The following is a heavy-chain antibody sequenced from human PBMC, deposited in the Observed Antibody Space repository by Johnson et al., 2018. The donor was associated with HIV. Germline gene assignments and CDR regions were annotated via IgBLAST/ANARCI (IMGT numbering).Heavy chain of an antibody. V-gene: IGHV3-13*01. J-gene: IGHJ3*02. CDR2: IGTAGDT. D-gene: IGHD1-20*01. Sequence: VQLVESGGGLIQPGGSLRLSCAASGFTVSHNYMSWVRQAPGEGLEWVSAIGTAGDTYYPGSVKGRFTISRENAKNSLYLQMNSLRAGDTAVYYCASSITGAHRDAFDIWGQGTMVTVSS. CDR1: GFTVSHNY. CDR3: ASSITGAHRDAFDI.